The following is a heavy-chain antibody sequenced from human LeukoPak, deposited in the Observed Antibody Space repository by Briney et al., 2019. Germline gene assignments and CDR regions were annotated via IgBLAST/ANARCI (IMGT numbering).Heavy chain of an antibody. D-gene: IGHD3-16*01. CDR3: ARDPGGIRYDY. CDR1: GFTFSSYS. CDR2: ISSSSSYI. V-gene: IGHV3-21*01. Sequence: GGSLRLSCAASGFTFSSYSMNWVRQAPGKGLEWVSSISSSSSYIYYADSVKGRFTISRDNAKNSLYLQMNSLRAEDMAVYYCARDPGGIRYDYWGQGTLVTVSS. J-gene: IGHJ4*02.